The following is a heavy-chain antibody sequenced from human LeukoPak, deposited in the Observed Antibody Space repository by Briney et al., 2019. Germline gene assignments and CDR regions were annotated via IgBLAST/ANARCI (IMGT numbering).Heavy chain of an antibody. Sequence: PGGSPRLSCAASGFTFSSYAMHWVRQAPGKGLEWVAVISYDGSNKYYADSVKGRFTISRDNSKNTLYLQMNSLRAEDTAVYYCARVGRDGYNFLFDYWGQGTLVTVSS. CDR1: GFTFSSYA. CDR2: ISYDGSNK. J-gene: IGHJ4*02. CDR3: ARVGRDGYNFLFDY. V-gene: IGHV3-30-3*01. D-gene: IGHD5-24*01.